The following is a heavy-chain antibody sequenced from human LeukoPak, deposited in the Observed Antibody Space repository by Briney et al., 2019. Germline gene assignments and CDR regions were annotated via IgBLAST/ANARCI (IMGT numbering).Heavy chain of an antibody. CDR2: IYYSGST. CDR3: ARGSVVTDY. D-gene: IGHD2-21*02. CDR1: GGSISSYY. Sequence: PSETLSLTCTVSGGSISSYYWSWIRQPPGKELEWIGYIYYSGSTNYNPSLKSRVTISVDTSKNQFSLKLSSVTAADTAVYYCARGSVVTDYWGQGTLVTVSS. J-gene: IGHJ4*02. V-gene: IGHV4-59*01.